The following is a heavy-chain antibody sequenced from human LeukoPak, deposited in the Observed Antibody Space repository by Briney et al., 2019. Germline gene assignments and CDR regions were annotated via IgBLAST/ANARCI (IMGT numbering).Heavy chain of an antibody. J-gene: IGHJ6*02. CDR2: IYYSGST. CDR3: ARALLPTTYHYGLDV. D-gene: IGHD2-15*01. Sequence: SETLSLTCTVSGGSISSYYWSWIRQPPGKGLELIGYIYYSGSTNYNPSLKSRVTISVDTSKNQFSLKLSSVTAADTAVYYCARALLPTTYHYGLDVWGQGTTVTVSS. V-gene: IGHV4-59*12. CDR1: GGSISSYY.